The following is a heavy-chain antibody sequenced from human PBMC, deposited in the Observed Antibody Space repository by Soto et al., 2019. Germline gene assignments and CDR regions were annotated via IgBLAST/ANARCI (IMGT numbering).Heavy chain of an antibody. D-gene: IGHD5-12*01. Sequence: QVQLVQSGGEVKKPGASVTVSCKASGYTFINYHITWGRQAPGQGLEWMAWINTYNGMTDYAQKFQGRVTMTRDTSTSTAYMELRKLGSDDTAVYFCAKSPRGEMATDWGQGTLVTVSS. V-gene: IGHV1-18*01. J-gene: IGHJ4*02. CDR3: AKSPRGEMATD. CDR1: GYTFINYH. CDR2: INTYNGMT.